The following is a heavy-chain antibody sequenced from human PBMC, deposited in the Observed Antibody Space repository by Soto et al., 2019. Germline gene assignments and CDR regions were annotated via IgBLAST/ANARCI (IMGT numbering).Heavy chain of an antibody. CDR3: ARGSGSYYAY. Sequence: QVQLQESGPGLVKPSETLSLTCTVSGASVSSGNYYWSWIRQPPGKGLECIGYISYSGSTNYNPSRNXXVXIXXDTSKNQFSLKLSSVTAADTAVYYCARGSGSYYAYWGQGTLVTVSS. D-gene: IGHD1-26*01. V-gene: IGHV4-61*01. CDR1: GASVSSGNYY. J-gene: IGHJ4*02. CDR2: ISYSGST.